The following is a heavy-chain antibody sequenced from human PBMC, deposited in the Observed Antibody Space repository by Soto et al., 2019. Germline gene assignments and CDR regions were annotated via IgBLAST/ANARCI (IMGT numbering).Heavy chain of an antibody. CDR2: INAANGYT. CDR1: GYSFTSFP. Sequence: QVQLVQSGAEVKKPGASVKVSCKASGYSFTSFPIHWVRQAPGQGLECMGWINAANGYTRYSQKFQGRVTITRDTSATTAYMDLSSLTSEDTAVYYWAGGGGLDDWGQGTLITVSS. D-gene: IGHD3-10*01. CDR3: AGGGGLDD. V-gene: IGHV1-3*01. J-gene: IGHJ4*02.